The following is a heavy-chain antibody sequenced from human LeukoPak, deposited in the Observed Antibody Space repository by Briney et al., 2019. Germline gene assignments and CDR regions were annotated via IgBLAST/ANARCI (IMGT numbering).Heavy chain of an antibody. D-gene: IGHD2-15*01. CDR1: GFTFDDYT. CDR2: ISWNSGTL. V-gene: IGHV3-9*01. J-gene: IGHJ4*02. Sequence: GGSLRLSCAASGFTFDDYTMHWVRQAPGKGLEWVSGISWNSGTLVYADSVKGRFTISRDNAKNSLYLQMNSLRAEDTAVYYCARDSDDIVVVVAAQTGLPFDYWGQGTLVTVSS. CDR3: ARDSDDIVVVVAAQTGLPFDY.